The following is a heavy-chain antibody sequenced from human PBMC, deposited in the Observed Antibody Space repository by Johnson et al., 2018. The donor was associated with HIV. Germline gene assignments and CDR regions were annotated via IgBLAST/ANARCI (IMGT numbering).Heavy chain of an antibody. Sequence: QEQLVESGGGVVQPGRSLSLSCAASGFTFSSYGMHWVRQAPGKGLEWVAVISYDGRNKYYADSVKGRFTISRDNSKNTLYLQMNSLRAEDTAVYYCARGRIYGAFAFDIWGQGTMVTVSS. CDR3: ARGRIYGAFAFDI. CDR1: GFTFSSYG. V-gene: IGHV3-30*03. CDR2: ISYDGRNK. J-gene: IGHJ3*02. D-gene: IGHD3-10*01.